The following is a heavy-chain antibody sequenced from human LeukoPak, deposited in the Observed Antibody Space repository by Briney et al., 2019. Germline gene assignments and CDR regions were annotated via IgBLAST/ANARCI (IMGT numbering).Heavy chain of an antibody. Sequence: ASVKVSCKASGYTFTSYGISWVRQAPGQGLEWMGWISAYNGNTNYAQKLQGRVTMTTDTSTSTAYMELRSLRSDDTAVYYCARDGVLWFGDTLGFDYWGQGTLVTVSS. CDR2: ISAYNGNT. J-gene: IGHJ4*02. V-gene: IGHV1-18*01. D-gene: IGHD3-10*01. CDR1: GYTFTSYG. CDR3: ARDGVLWFGDTLGFDY.